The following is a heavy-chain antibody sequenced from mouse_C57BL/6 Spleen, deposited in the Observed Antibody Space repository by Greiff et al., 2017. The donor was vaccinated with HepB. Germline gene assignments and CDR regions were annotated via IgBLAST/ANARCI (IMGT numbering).Heavy chain of an antibody. CDR3: ARRGNYYGLDY. D-gene: IGHD1-2*01. J-gene: IGHJ2*01. CDR2: IYPGSGNT. Sequence: QVQLQHSGAELVRPGASVKLSCKASGYTFTDYYINWVKQRPGQGLEWIARIYPGSGNTYYNEKFKGKATLTAEKSSSTAYMQLSSLTSEASAVYFCARRGNYYGLDYWGQGTTLTVSS. CDR1: GYTFTDYY. V-gene: IGHV1-76*01.